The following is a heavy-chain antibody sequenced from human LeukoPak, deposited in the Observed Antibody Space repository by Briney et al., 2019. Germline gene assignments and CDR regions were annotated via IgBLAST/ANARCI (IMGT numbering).Heavy chain of an antibody. CDR1: RFTFSNAW. J-gene: IGHJ1*01. V-gene: IGHV3-15*01. CDR2: IKSKTDGGTT. Sequence: GGSLRLSCAASRFTFSNAWMSWVRQAPGKGLEWVGRIKSKTDGGTTDHAAPVNGRFTISRDDSKNTLYLQMNSLKSEDTAVYYCTTVRGSGYQYFQRWGQGTLVTVSS. CDR3: TTVRGSGYQYFQR. D-gene: IGHD6-25*01.